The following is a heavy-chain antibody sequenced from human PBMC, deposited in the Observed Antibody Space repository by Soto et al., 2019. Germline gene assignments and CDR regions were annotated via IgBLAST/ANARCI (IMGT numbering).Heavy chain of an antibody. Sequence: RASVKVSCKASGYTFSDYYIHWVRQAPGQGLEWVGWINPNSGGTKYAPKFQGGVTMTRDTSITTAYMELSRLRSGDTAVYYCAREPATAKPEGVDFWGQGTLVTVSS. V-gene: IGHV1-2*02. D-gene: IGHD1-1*01. CDR1: GYTFSDYY. J-gene: IGHJ4*02. CDR3: AREPATAKPEGVDF. CDR2: INPNSGGT.